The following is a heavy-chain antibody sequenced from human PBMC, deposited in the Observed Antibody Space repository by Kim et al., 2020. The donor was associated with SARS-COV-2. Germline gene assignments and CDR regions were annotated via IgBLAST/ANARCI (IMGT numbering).Heavy chain of an antibody. CDR3: ARACSSTSCYTNYYYGMYV. CDR1: GFTFSSYD. V-gene: IGHV3-13*01. D-gene: IGHD2-2*02. J-gene: IGHJ6*02. Sequence: GGSLRLSCAASGFTFSSYDMHWVRQATGKGLEWVSAIGTAGDTYYPGSVKGRFTISRENAKNSLYLQMNSLRAGDTAVYYCARACSSTSCYTNYYYGMYVWGQGTTVTVSS. CDR2: IGTAGDT.